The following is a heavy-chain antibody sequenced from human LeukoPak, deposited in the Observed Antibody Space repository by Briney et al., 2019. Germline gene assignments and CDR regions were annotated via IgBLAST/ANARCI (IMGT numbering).Heavy chain of an antibody. Sequence: GGSLRLSCAASGFTFSSYAMSWVRQAPGKGLEWVALISYSGMNNYYADSVKGRFTISRDNSKNTLYLQVSSLRTEDTAVYFCAKDNRGYFDFWGQGTLVTVSS. J-gene: IGHJ4*02. CDR1: GFTFSSYA. CDR3: AKDNRGYFDF. D-gene: IGHD3-16*01. CDR2: ISYSGMNN. V-gene: IGHV3-30*18.